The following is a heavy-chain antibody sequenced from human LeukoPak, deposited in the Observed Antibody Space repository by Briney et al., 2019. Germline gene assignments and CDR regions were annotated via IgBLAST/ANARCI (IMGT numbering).Heavy chain of an antibody. CDR1: GGSFSGYY. Sequence: RSSETLSLTCAVYGGSFSGYYWSWIRQPPGKGLEWIGEINHSGSTNYNPSLKSRVTISVDTSKNQFSLKLSSVTAADTAVYYCARAPYSSGWYRRGYFDYWGQGTLVTVSS. D-gene: IGHD6-19*01. V-gene: IGHV4-34*01. CDR2: INHSGST. J-gene: IGHJ4*02. CDR3: ARAPYSSGWYRRGYFDY.